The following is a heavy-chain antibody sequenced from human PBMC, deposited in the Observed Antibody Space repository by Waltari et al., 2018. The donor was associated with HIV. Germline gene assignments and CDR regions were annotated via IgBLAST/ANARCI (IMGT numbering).Heavy chain of an antibody. V-gene: IGHV3-30*18. J-gene: IGHJ4*02. CDR1: GFTFGSYA. Sequence: QVQLVESGGGVVQPGRSLGLSCAASGFTFGSYAMHWVHQAPGKGLEWVAVISYYGDNKYYADSVKGRFTISRDNSKNTLYLQMNSLRAEDTAVYYCAKGASGWSPGYWGQGTLVTVSS. CDR3: AKGASGWSPGY. D-gene: IGHD6-19*01. CDR2: ISYYGDNK.